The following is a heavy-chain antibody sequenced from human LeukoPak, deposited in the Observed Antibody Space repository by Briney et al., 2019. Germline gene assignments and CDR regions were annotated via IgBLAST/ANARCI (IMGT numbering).Heavy chain of an antibody. CDR3: ARVFRVPYDAFDI. Sequence: ASVKVSCKASGYTFTGYYMHWVRQAPGQGLEWMGRINPNSGGTNYAQKFQGRVTMTRDTSISTAYMELGRLRSDDTAVYYCARVFRVPYDAFDIWGQGTMVTVSS. D-gene: IGHD3-10*01. V-gene: IGHV1-2*06. CDR1: GYTFTGYY. J-gene: IGHJ3*02. CDR2: INPNSGGT.